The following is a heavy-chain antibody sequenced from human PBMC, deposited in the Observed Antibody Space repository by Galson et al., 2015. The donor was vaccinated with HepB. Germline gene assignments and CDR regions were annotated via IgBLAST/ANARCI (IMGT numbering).Heavy chain of an antibody. CDR1: GYGFTNYW. Sequence: QSGAEVKKPGDPLRISCKGSGYGFTNYWISWVRQMPGKGLEWMGGIEPSDSYTNNSPSFQGHVTISVDKSISTAYLQWSSLKASDTAMYYCARHITTGYYYSSGSHDAFDIWGQGTMVTVSS. CDR2: IEPSDSYT. CDR3: ARHITTGYYYSSGSHDAFDI. V-gene: IGHV5-10-1*01. J-gene: IGHJ3*02. D-gene: IGHD3-10*01.